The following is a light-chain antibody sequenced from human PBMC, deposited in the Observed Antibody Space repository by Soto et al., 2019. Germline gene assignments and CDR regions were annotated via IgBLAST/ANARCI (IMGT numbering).Light chain of an antibody. Sequence: VLKISVGALSLSTSERATLSVRACQSVCNTYLAWYQQQPGQAPRLRIYGASNRATGIPDRFSGSGSGTDFTLTISRLEPEDFAVYYCQQYGSSGTFGQGTKVDI. J-gene: IGKJ1*01. V-gene: IGKV3-20*01. CDR3: QQYGSSGT. CDR2: GAS. CDR1: QSVCNTY.